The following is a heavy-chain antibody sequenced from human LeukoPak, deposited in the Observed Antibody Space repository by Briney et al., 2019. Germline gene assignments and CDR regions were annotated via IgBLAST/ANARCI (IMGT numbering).Heavy chain of an antibody. CDR3: ARERYCTNGVCLVY. V-gene: IGHV1-2*02. CDR1: GYTFNDYA. CDR2: INPNSGGT. J-gene: IGHJ4*02. D-gene: IGHD2-8*01. Sequence: APVKVSCKASGYTFNDYAIAWVRQAPGRGLEWMGWINPNSGGTNYAQKFQGRVTMTRDTSISTAYMELSRLRSDDTAVYYCARERYCTNGVCLVYWGQGTLVTVSS.